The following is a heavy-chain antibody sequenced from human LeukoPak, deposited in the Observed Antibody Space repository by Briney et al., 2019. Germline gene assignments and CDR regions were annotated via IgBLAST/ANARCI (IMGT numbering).Heavy chain of an antibody. Sequence: GGSLRLSCAASGFTFSSYAMSWVRQAPGKGLEWVSAISGSGGSTYYADSVKGRFTISRDNSKNTLYLQMNSLRAEDTAVYYCAIERSRWDYYDSSGYFNHWGQGTLVTVSS. V-gene: IGHV3-23*01. D-gene: IGHD3-22*01. J-gene: IGHJ4*02. CDR2: ISGSGGST. CDR1: GFTFSSYA. CDR3: AIERSRWDYYDSSGYFNH.